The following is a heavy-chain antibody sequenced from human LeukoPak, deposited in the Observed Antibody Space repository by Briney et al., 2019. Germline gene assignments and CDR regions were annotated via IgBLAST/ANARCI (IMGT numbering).Heavy chain of an antibody. Sequence: PSETLSLTCSVSGGSISNYFWTWIRQPPGKGLEWIGYIYSSGCTYYNPSLKSRVTISVDTSKNRFSLKLSTVTAADTAVYYCARRPTGDPKFDYWGHGTLVTVSS. CDR3: ARRPTGDPKFDY. V-gene: IGHV4-59*08. CDR1: GGSISNYF. D-gene: IGHD7-27*01. J-gene: IGHJ4*01. CDR2: IYSSGCT.